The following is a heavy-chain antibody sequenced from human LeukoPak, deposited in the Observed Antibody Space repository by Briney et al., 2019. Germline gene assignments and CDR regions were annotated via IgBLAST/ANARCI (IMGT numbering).Heavy chain of an antibody. CDR1: GGSISSSSAY. CDR3: ARPRGFSYGYFDY. D-gene: IGHD5-18*01. CDR2: IYYRKNT. V-gene: IGHV4-39*01. Sequence: PSETLSLTCTVSGGSISSSSAYWGWIRQPPGKGLEWIGSIYYRKNTYYNPPLKSRVTISADTSKNQFSLTLGSVSATDTAVYYCARPRGFSYGYFDYWGQGTLVTVSS. J-gene: IGHJ4*02.